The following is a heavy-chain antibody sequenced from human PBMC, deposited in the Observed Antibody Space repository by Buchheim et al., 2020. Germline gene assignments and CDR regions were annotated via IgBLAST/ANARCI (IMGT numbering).Heavy chain of an antibody. CDR2: ISGSGDST. Sequence: EVQLLESGGGLVQPGGSLRLSCAASGFTFSSYAMSWVRQAPGKGLEWVSAISGSGDSTYYIQSVKGRFTISRDNSKNTLYLQMNGLRAEDTAIYYCAKEVDRQQLVSFLDWFDPWGQGT. J-gene: IGHJ5*02. CDR3: AKEVDRQQLVSFLDWFDP. V-gene: IGHV3-23*01. CDR1: GFTFSSYA. D-gene: IGHD6-13*01.